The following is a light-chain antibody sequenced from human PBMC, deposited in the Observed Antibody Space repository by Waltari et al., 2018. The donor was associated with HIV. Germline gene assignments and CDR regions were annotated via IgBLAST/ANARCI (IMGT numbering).Light chain of an antibody. CDR1: QSVLYGPDIKNY. J-gene: IGKJ4*01. CDR3: HQYFTASWT. CDR2: WAS. V-gene: IGKV4-1*01. Sequence: IMMTQSPDSLTVSLGERATIKCRSSQSVLYGPDIKNYLAWYQQKPGQSPKVLFYWASRRESGVPDRFSASGSGTDFTLTINSLQAEDVAVYFCHQYFTASWTFGRGTTVQI.